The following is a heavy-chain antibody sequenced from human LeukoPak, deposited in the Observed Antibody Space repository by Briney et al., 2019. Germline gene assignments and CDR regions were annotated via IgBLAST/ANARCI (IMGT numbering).Heavy chain of an antibody. CDR3: ARDLRVWSGYYYYYYYMDV. CDR1: GFTFSRYA. J-gene: IGHJ6*03. V-gene: IGHV3-23*01. D-gene: IGHD3-3*01. Sequence: PGGSLRLSCAASGFTFSRYAMSWVRQAPGKGLEWVSSISGSGGITYHADSLKGRFTISRDNAKNSLYLQMNSLRAEDTALYYCARDLRVWSGYYYYYYYMDVWGKGTTVTVSS. CDR2: ISGSGGIT.